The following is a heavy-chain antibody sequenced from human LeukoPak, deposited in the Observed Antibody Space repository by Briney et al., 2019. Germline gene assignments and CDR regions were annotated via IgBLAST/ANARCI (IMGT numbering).Heavy chain of an antibody. CDR2: ISSSSSYI. CDR3: AKTLLGYCSGGSCSRPFDY. J-gene: IGHJ4*02. D-gene: IGHD2-15*01. V-gene: IGHV3-21*01. CDR1: GFTVSNNY. Sequence: GGSLRLSCAASGFTVSNNYMSWVRQAPGKGLEWVSSISSSSSYIYYADSVKGRFTISRDNAKNSLYLQMNSLRAEDTAVYYCAKTLLGYCSGGSCSRPFDYWGQGTLVTVSS.